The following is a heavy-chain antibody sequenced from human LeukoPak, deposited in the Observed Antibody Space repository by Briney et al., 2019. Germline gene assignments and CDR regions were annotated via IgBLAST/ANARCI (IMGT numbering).Heavy chain of an antibody. V-gene: IGHV1-46*01. J-gene: IGHJ4*02. CDR2: INPSGGST. D-gene: IGHD2-2*02. Sequence: ASVKVSCKASGYTFTSYYMHWVRQAPGQGLEWMGIINPSGGSTSYAQKFQGRVTMTRDTSTSTVYMELSSLRSEDTAVYYCAKDKACSSTSCYSSYGNWGQGTLVTVSS. CDR1: GYTFTSYY. CDR3: AKDKACSSTSCYSSYGN.